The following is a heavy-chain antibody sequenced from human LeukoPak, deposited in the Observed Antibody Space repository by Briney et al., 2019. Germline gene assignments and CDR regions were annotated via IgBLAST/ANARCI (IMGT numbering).Heavy chain of an antibody. V-gene: IGHV3-23*01. J-gene: IGHJ4*02. Sequence: QAGGSLRLSCAASGFTFSSYAMSWVRQAPGKGLEWVSAISGSGGSTYYADSVKGRFSISRDNSKNTLYLQMNSLRAEDTAVYYCAKDKESDDSSGYLDWGQGTLVTVSS. D-gene: IGHD3-22*01. CDR3: AKDKESDDSSGYLD. CDR2: ISGSGGST. CDR1: GFTFSSYA.